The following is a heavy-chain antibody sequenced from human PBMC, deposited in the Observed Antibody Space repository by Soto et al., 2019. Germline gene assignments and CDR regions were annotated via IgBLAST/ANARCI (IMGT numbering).Heavy chain of an antibody. V-gene: IGHV3-23*01. CDR1: GFTFSSYA. D-gene: IGHD3-22*01. CDR2: ISGSGGST. CDR3: AKGPDSSGYYPNYGMDV. Sequence: GGSLRLSCAASGFTFSSYAMSWVRQARGKGLEWVSAISGSGGSTYYADSVKGLFTISRDNSKNTLYLQMNSLRAEDTAVYYCAKGPDSSGYYPNYGMDVWGQGTTVTVSS. J-gene: IGHJ6*02.